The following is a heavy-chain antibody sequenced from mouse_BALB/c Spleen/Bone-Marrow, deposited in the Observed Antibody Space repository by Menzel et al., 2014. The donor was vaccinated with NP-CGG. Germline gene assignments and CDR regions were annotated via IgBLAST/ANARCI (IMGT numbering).Heavy chain of an antibody. J-gene: IGHJ4*01. CDR2: ISDGGSYT. CDR1: GFTFSDHY. Sequence: EVQGVESGGGLVKPGGSLKLSCAASGFTFSDHYMYWVRQTPEKRLEWVATISDGGSYTYYPDSVKGRFTISRDNAKNNLYLQMSSLKSEDTAMYYCARDYDYAMDYWGQGTSVTVSS. CDR3: ARDYDYAMDY. V-gene: IGHV5-4*02. D-gene: IGHD2-12*01.